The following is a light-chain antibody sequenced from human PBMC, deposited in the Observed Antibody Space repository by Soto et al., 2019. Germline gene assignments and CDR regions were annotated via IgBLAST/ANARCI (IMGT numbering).Light chain of an antibody. Sequence: IGMTQTPLSLSVTPGQPASISCKSSQSLLNSDGKTYVYWYQQKPGQPPQLLISEVSIRFSGVQDRLSGSGSGTVFTLKNSQVEEEDVVVYYCMQSLHLPWTFGQRTKV. V-gene: IGKV2D-29*01. CDR3: MQSLHLPWT. CDR1: QSLLNSDGKTY. J-gene: IGKJ1*01. CDR2: EVS.